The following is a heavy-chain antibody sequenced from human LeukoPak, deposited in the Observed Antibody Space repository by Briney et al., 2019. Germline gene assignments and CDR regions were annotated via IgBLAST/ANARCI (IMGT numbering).Heavy chain of an antibody. CDR3: AREAVATPSDAFDI. CDR1: GYTFTGYY. Sequence: ASVKVSCKASGYTFTGYYMHWVRQAPGQGLEWMGWINPNSGGTNYAQKFRGRVTMTRDTSISTAYMELSRLRSDDTAVYYCAREAVATPSDAFDIWGQGTMVTVSS. D-gene: IGHD2-21*02. J-gene: IGHJ3*02. CDR2: INPNSGGT. V-gene: IGHV1-2*02.